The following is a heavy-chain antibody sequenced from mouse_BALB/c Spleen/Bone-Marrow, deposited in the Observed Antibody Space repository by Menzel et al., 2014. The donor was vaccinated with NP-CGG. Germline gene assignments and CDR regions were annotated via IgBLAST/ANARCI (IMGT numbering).Heavy chain of an antibody. V-gene: IGHV1-80*01. CDR3: AFGNYDFDY. CDR2: IYPGDGDT. D-gene: IGHD2-1*01. Sequence: VKLVESGAELVRPGSSVKISCKASGYAFXSYWMNWVKQRPGQGLEWIGQIYPGDGDTNYSGKFKGKATLTADESSSTAYMQLSSLTSEDSAVYFCAFGNYDFDYWGQGTTLTVSS. J-gene: IGHJ2*01. CDR1: GYAFXSYW.